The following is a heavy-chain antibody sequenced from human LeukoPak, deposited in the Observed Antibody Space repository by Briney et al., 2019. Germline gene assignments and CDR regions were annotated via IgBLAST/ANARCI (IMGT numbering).Heavy chain of an antibody. CDR1: GFTFSSYE. Sequence: GGSLRLSCAASGFTFSSYEMNWVRQAPGKGLEGGSYISRSGSTKYYADSVKGGFTICRDNAKNSLYLQMNSLRAEDTAVYYCARASITMVRGELVYYFDFWGQGTLVTVSS. CDR2: ISRSGSTK. V-gene: IGHV3-48*03. D-gene: IGHD3-10*01. CDR3: ARASITMVRGELVYYFDF. J-gene: IGHJ4*02.